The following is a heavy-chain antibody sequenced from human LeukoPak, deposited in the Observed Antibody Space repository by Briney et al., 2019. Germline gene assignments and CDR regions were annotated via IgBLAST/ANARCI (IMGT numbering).Heavy chain of an antibody. CDR1: GYTFTGYY. Sequence: GASVKVSCKASGYTFTGYYMHWVRQAPGQGLEWMGWINPNSGGTNYAQKSQGRVTMTRDTSISTAYMELSRLRSDDTAVYYCAREHYDILTGGSGPSDYYYGMDVWGQGTTVTVSS. V-gene: IGHV1-2*02. J-gene: IGHJ6*02. D-gene: IGHD3-9*01. CDR2: INPNSGGT. CDR3: AREHYDILTGGSGPSDYYYGMDV.